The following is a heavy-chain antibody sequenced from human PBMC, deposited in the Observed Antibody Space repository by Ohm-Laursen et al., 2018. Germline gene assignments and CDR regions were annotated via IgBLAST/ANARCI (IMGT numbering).Heavy chain of an antibody. CDR1: GGSTNSYY. D-gene: IGHD3-22*01. J-gene: IGHJ4*02. Sequence: GTLSLTCTVSGGSTNSYYWTWIRQPAGKGLEWIGRIFSSGSTSYNPSLKSRVTMSLDTSKNQFSLKLRFVTAADTAVYYCAREPPYRDRSGHVFDYWGQGALVTVSS. V-gene: IGHV4-4*07. CDR2: IFSSGST. CDR3: AREPPYRDRSGHVFDY.